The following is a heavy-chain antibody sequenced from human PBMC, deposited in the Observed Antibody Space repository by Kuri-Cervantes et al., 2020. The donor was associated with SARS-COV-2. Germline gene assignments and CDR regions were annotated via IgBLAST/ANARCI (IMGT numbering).Heavy chain of an antibody. CDR1: GGSFSGYY. J-gene: IGHJ6*02. CDR2: INHSGST. Sequence: ESLKISCAVYGGSFSGYYWSWIRQPPGKGLEWIGEINHSGSTNYNPSLKSRVTISVDTSKNQFSLKLSSVTAADTAVYYCARGRDKRYSSGSYYYYGMDVWGQGTMVTVSS. D-gene: IGHD6-19*01. V-gene: IGHV4-34*01. CDR3: ARGRDKRYSSGSYYYYGMDV.